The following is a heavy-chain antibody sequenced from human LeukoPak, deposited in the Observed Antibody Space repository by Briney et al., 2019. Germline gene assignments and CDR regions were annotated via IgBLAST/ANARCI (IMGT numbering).Heavy chain of an antibody. CDR1: GYSFTNYW. D-gene: IGHD6-13*01. CDR2: FYPADSDT. V-gene: IGHV5-51*01. J-gene: IGHJ4*02. Sequence: GESLKISCKGFGYSFTNYWIGWVRQMPGKGLEWMGIFYPADSDTRYNPAFQGQVTMSADKSISTAYLQWSSLKASDTAMYCCARHGQQLVGDYWGEGTLVTVSS. CDR3: ARHGQQLVGDY.